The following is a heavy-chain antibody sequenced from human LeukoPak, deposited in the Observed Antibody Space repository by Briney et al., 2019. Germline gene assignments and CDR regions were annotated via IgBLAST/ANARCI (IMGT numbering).Heavy chain of an antibody. CDR1: GYTLTDYY. V-gene: IGHV1-2*02. J-gene: IGHJ4*02. CDR2: INPNSGDT. CDR3: ARDWRGSYFPDF. D-gene: IGHD1-26*01. Sequence: SVNPSCKASGYTLTDYYMHWVRQAPGQGLEWMGWINPNSGDTNYAQKYQSRVTMTSDTSISTAYMDLSRLTSDDTAIYYCARDWRGSYFPDFWGQGTLVTVSS.